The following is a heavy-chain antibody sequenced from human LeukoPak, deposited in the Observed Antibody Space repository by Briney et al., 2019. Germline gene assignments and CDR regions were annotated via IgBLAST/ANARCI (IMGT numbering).Heavy chain of an antibody. CDR2: IWYDGSNK. V-gene: IGHV3-33*01. Sequence: PGGSLRLSCAASGFTFSNYGMHWVRQAPGKGLEWVAVIWYDGSNKYYADSVKGRFTISRDNSKNTLYLQMNSLRAEDTAVYYCAREIYGPFDYYYYGMDVWGQGTTVTVSS. CDR3: AREIYGPFDYYYYGMDV. D-gene: IGHD4-17*01. CDR1: GFTFSNYG. J-gene: IGHJ6*02.